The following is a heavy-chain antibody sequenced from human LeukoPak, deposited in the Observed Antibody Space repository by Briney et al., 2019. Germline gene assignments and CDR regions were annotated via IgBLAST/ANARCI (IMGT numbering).Heavy chain of an antibody. CDR1: GLNFGAYW. V-gene: IGHV3-23*01. CDR2: ISGSGDST. CDR3: AKGPLVQYFDY. D-gene: IGHD6-6*01. J-gene: IGHJ4*02. Sequence: GGSLRLSCVASGLNFGAYWMNWARQAPGKGLEWVSAISGSGDSTFYADSVKGRFTISRDNSKNTLYLQMNSLGAEDTAVYYCAKGPLVQYFDYWGQGTLVTVSS.